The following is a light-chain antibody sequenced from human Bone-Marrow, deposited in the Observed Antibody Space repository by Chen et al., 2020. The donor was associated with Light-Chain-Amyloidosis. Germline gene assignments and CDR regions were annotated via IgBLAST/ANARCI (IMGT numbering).Light chain of an antibody. Sequence: SYVLTQPSSVSVAPGQTATIAWGGNTIGSTSVHWYQQTPGQAPLLVVYDDSDRPSGIPARLSGSNSGNTATLTISRVEAGDEADYYCQVWDRSSDRPVFGGGTKLTVL. CDR1: TIGSTS. V-gene: IGLV3-21*02. CDR3: QVWDRSSDRPV. J-gene: IGLJ3*02. CDR2: DDS.